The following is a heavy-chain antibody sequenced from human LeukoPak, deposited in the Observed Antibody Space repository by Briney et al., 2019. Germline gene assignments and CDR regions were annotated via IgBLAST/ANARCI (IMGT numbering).Heavy chain of an antibody. J-gene: IGHJ2*01. V-gene: IGHV1-69*13. Sequence: SVKVSCKASGGTFSSYAISWVRQAPGQGLEWMGGIIPIFGTANYAQKFQGKVTIPADESTSTAYTELSSLRSEATAVYYCARRTSGPVHWYFDLWGRGTLVTVSS. CDR2: IIPIFGTA. CDR3: ARRTSGPVHWYFDL. D-gene: IGHD3-3*01. CDR1: GGTFSSYA.